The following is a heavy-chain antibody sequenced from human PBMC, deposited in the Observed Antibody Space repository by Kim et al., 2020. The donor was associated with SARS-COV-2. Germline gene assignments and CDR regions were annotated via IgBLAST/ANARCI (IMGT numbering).Heavy chain of an antibody. D-gene: IGHD1-26*01. CDR2: INWNGGST. CDR3: ARDLDSDAGYYYGMDV. J-gene: IGHJ6*02. V-gene: IGHV3-20*01. CDR1: GFTFDDYG. Sequence: GGSLRLSCAASGFTFDDYGMSWVRQAPGKGLEWVSGINWNGGSTGYADSVKGRFTISRDNAKNSLYLQMNSLRAEDTALYHCARDLDSDAGYYYGMDVWGQGTTVTVSS.